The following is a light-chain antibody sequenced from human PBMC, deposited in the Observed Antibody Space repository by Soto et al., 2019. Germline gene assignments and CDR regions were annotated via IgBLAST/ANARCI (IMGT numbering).Light chain of an antibody. J-gene: IGKJ1*01. Sequence: EIVLTQSPATLSLSPGERATLSCRASQSVSSYLAWYQQKPGQAPRLLIYDASNRATGIPDRFSGSGSGTDFTLTISSLEPEDFAVYYCQQRSNWPRTCGQGTKVDIK. CDR3: QQRSNWPRT. V-gene: IGKV3-11*01. CDR1: QSVSSY. CDR2: DAS.